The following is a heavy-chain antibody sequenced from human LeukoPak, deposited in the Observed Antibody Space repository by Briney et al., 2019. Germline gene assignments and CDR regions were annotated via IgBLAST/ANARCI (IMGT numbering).Heavy chain of an antibody. V-gene: IGHV4-59*01. D-gene: IGHD3-22*01. Sequence: PSETLSLTCTGSGGSISSYYWSWIRQPPGKGLEWIGFIFYSGTTNYNPSLKSRVTISVDTSKSQFSLKLSSVTAADTAVYYCARGGWNKFDYWGQGTLVTVSS. CDR1: GGSISSYY. CDR3: ARGGWNKFDY. CDR2: IFYSGTT. J-gene: IGHJ4*02.